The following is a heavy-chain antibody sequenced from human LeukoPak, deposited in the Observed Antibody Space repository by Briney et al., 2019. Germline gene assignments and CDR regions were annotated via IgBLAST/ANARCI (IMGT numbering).Heavy chain of an antibody. D-gene: IGHD3-10*01. CDR2: INHSGST. CDR3: ARGGDSGFDY. Sequence: PSETLSLTCTVSGGSISSSSYYWGWIRQPPGKGLEWIGEINHSGSTNYNPSLKSRVTISVDTSKNQFSLKLSSVTAADTAVYYCARGGDSGFDYWGQGTLVTVSS. J-gene: IGHJ4*02. V-gene: IGHV4-39*07. CDR1: GGSISSSSYY.